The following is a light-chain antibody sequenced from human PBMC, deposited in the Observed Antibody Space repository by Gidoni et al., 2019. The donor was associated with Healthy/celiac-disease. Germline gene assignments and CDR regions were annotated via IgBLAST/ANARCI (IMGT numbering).Light chain of an antibody. CDR2: GES. CDR1: QSFSSN. J-gene: IGKJ1*01. CDR3: QQYNNWPWT. V-gene: IGKV3-15*01. Sequence: IVITPSPATLAVSLGDSATLSCRGSQSFSSNLSWYQQKPGKAPRLLIYGESTRDTGIPARFSGSGSGTEFTLTISSLQSEDFAVYYCQQYNNWPWTFGEXTKVEIK.